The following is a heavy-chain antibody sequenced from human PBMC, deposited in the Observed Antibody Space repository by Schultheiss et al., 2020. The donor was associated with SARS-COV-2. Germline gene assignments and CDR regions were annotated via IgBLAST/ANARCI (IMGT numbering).Heavy chain of an antibody. Sequence: GESLKISCAASGVTFSSYAMSWVRQAPGKGLEWVSSISGSANSTYYADSVKGRFTVSRDNSNNTLYLQMNSLRAEDTAVYYCAKLVVPAAIRGGYFDYWGQGTLVTVSS. CDR1: GVTFSSYA. D-gene: IGHD2-2*02. J-gene: IGHJ4*02. CDR3: AKLVVPAAIRGGYFDY. CDR2: ISGSANST. V-gene: IGHV3-23*01.